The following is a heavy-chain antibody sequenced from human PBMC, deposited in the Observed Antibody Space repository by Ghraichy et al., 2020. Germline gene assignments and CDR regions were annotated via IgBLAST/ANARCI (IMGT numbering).Heavy chain of an antibody. CDR2: MNPNSGHT. J-gene: IGHJ5*02. V-gene: IGHV1-8*01. CDR3: ARVMGVWLGELLQNWFYP. CDR1: GYTFTSYD. D-gene: IGHD3-10*01. Sequence: ASVKVSCKASGYTFTSYDINWVRQATGQGIELKGWMNPNSGHTGYAQKFQGRVTMTRNTSISTAYKELSSLRSEDTAVYYCARVMGVWLGELLQNWFYPWGQGTLFTVSS.